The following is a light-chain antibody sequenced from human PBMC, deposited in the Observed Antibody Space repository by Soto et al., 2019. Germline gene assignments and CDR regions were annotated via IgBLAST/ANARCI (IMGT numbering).Light chain of an antibody. J-gene: IGKJ1*01. CDR3: LQDHNYPRT. CDR2: GAS. V-gene: IGKV1-6*01. Sequence: AIQMTQSPSSLSASVGDRVTITCRASEDIRKELSWYQQKPGKARNVLIYGASSSQSGVPSRFSGSGSGTDFTLTISSLQPEDFATYYCLQDHNYPRTFGQGTKVEVK. CDR1: EDIRKE.